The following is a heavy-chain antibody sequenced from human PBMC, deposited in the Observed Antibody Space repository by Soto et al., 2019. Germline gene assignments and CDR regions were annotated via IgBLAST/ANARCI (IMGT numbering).Heavy chain of an antibody. J-gene: IGHJ4*02. D-gene: IGHD1-26*01. Sequence: EVHLLESGGGLVQPGGSLRLSCAASGFTFSSYAMSWVRQAPGKGLEWVSAIGGGGGSTYYADSVKGRFTISRDNSKNTLYLQMNSLRAEDTAVYYCAKDQVGANHFDYWGQGTLVTVSS. CDR3: AKDQVGANHFDY. CDR1: GFTFSSYA. V-gene: IGHV3-23*01. CDR2: IGGGGGST.